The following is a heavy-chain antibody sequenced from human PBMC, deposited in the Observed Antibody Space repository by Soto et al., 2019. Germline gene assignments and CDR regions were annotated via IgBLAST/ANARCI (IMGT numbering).Heavy chain of an antibody. CDR1: GFIFSDYW. CDR3: ARARIEY. CDR2: ISPEGSEK. J-gene: IGHJ4*02. V-gene: IGHV3-7*03. Sequence: EVQLVESGGGLVQPGGSLRLSCAVSGFIFSDYWMTWVRQAPGKGLEWVATISPEGSEKYYVDSLKGRFTISRDNAKNSPYLQMISVRAEVGALYYCARARIEYWGRGTLVTVCS.